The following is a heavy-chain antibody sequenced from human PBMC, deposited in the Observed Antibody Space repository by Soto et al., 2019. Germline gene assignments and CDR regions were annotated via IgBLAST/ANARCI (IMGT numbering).Heavy chain of an antibody. D-gene: IGHD3-16*01. CDR3: ARAGYYDNSWGKLSHYGLDV. CDR2: ISPYNDYT. Sequence: QVQLAQSANEVKKPGASVRVSCKAAGYTFIRYGIAWVRQAPGQGLEWMGWISPYNDYTVYAQKFQGRVSMTADTSTRTVYMNLRGLKSDDTAVYHCARAGYYDNSWGKLSHYGLDVWGQGTSVSVSS. CDR1: GYTFIRYG. V-gene: IGHV1-18*01. J-gene: IGHJ6*02.